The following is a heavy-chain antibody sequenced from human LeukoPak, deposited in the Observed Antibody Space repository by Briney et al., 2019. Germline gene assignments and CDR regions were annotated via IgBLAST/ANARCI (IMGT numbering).Heavy chain of an antibody. CDR2: IIVYNGNT. Sequence: ASVKLSCKASGYTFTSYGISWVRQAPGQGLELMGWIIVYNGNTKYAQKLQGRVTMTTDTSTSTAYMELRSLRSDDTALYYCARESYNSGSYYNDYWGQGTLVIVSS. D-gene: IGHD3-10*01. V-gene: IGHV1-18*01. J-gene: IGHJ4*02. CDR3: ARESYNSGSYYNDY. CDR1: GYTFTSYG.